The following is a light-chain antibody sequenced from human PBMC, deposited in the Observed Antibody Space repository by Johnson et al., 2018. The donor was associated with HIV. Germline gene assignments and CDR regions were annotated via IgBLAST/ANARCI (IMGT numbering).Light chain of an antibody. CDR1: SSNVGNNY. CDR2: ETN. Sequence: QLVLTQPPSVSAAPGQKVTISCSGSSSNVGNNYVSWYQQLPGAAPKLLIYETNKRPSGIPDRFSGSKSGPSATLGITGLQTGDEADYYCGTWDSSLSASYVFGTGTKVAVL. J-gene: IGLJ1*01. V-gene: IGLV1-51*02. CDR3: GTWDSSLSASYV.